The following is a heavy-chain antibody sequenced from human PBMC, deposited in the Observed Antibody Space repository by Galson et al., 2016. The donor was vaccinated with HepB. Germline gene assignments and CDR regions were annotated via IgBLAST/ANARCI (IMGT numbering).Heavy chain of an antibody. Sequence: QSGAEVKKPGEPLKISCKSSGYRFYSDWIAWVRQMPGKGLEWMGMIYPSDFETRYRTSFQGQVIISVDKSINTAYLQWSSLKASDTAMYYCARDFRLAAGTTSYFHHWGQGTLVTVSA. CDR2: IYPSDFET. CDR1: GYRFYSDW. V-gene: IGHV5-51*01. CDR3: ARDFRLAAGTTSYFHH. J-gene: IGHJ1*01. D-gene: IGHD6-13*01.